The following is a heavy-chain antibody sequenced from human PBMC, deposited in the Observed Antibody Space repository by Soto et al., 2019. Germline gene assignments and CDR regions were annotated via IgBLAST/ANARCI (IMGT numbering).Heavy chain of an antibody. J-gene: IGHJ6*02. V-gene: IGHV3-23*01. CDR1: GFTFSSYA. D-gene: IGHD3-16*01. CDR2: ISGSGDST. Sequence: GSLRLSCAASGFTFSSYAMSWVRQAPGKGLEWVSGISGSGDSTYYADSVKGRFTISRDNSKNTLYLQMNSLRAEDTAVYYCATAYVAFYYYGMDVWGQGTTVTVSS. CDR3: ATAYVAFYYYGMDV.